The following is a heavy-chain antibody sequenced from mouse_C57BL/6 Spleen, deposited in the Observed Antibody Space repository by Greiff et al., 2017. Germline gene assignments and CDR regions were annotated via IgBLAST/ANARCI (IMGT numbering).Heavy chain of an antibody. CDR2: ISDGGSYT. V-gene: IGHV5-4*01. J-gene: IGHJ3*01. D-gene: IGHD2-4*01. CDR1: GFTFSSYA. Sequence: EVQRVESGGGLVKPGGSLKLSCAASGFTFSSYAMSWVRQTPAKRLEWVATISDGGSYTYYPDNVKGRFTISRDTAKNNLYLQMSHLKSEDTAMYYCARGGHDYDGAWFAYWGQGTLVTVSA. CDR3: ARGGHDYDGAWFAY.